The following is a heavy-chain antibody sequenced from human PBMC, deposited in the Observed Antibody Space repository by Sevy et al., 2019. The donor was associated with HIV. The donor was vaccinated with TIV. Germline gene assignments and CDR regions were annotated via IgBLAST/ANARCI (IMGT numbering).Heavy chain of an antibody. CDR3: AKVPYSSSWFYFDY. V-gene: IGHV3-23*01. D-gene: IGHD6-13*01. J-gene: IGHJ4*02. CDR2: ISGSGGST. Sequence: GGSLRLSCAASGFTFSSYAMSWVRQAPGKGLEWVSAISGSGGSTYYADSVKGRFTISRDNSKNTRYLQMNSLRAEDTAVYYCAKVPYSSSWFYFDYWGQGTLVTVSS. CDR1: GFTFSSYA.